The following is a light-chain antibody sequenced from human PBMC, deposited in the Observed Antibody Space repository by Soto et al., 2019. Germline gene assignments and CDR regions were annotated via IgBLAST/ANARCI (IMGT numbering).Light chain of an antibody. CDR3: LHRNNWPPRFT. J-gene: IGKJ3*01. CDR1: QTIATS. V-gene: IGKV3-11*01. CDR2: GDS. Sequence: EIVLTQSPATLSLSPGERDTLSCGASQTIATSLAWYQQKPGQAPRLLIYGDSTRAAGIPARFSGSGPGTDFTLTISGLETEDFAVYFCLHRNNWPPRFTFGPGTTVEVK.